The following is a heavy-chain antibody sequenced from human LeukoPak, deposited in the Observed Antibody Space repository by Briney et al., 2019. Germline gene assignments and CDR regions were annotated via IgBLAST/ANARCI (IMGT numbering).Heavy chain of an antibody. V-gene: IGHV4-59*01. Sequence: SETLSLTCTVSGGSISSYYWSWIRQTPGKGLEWIGCINYSGNTDYSPSLKSRLTISVDTSKNQFSLRLRSVTTADTAVYYCARSSGWSFFACWGQGSLVTVSS. D-gene: IGHD6-19*01. CDR1: GGSISSYY. CDR3: ARSSGWSFFAC. CDR2: INYSGNT. J-gene: IGHJ4*02.